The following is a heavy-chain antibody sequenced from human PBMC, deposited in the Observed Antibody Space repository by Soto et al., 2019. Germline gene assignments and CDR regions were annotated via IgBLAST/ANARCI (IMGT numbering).Heavy chain of an antibody. CDR3: ARPKGSYSSGYYYFDY. CDR1: GGTFSIYA. J-gene: IGHJ4*02. D-gene: IGHD6-19*01. Sequence: SVNLSCKTSGGTFSIYAIYWVRQAPGQGLEWMGAIIPLFGTADYAQKFQGRVTITADESTSTAYMELSSLRSEDTAVYYCARPKGSYSSGYYYFDYWGQGTLVTVSS. CDR2: IIPLFGTA. V-gene: IGHV1-69*13.